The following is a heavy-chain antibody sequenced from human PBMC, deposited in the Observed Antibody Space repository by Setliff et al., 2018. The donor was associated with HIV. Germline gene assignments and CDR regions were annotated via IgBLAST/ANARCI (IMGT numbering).Heavy chain of an antibody. J-gene: IGHJ4*02. CDR1: GFTFSDYY. V-gene: IGHV3-11*04. D-gene: IGHD3-22*01. Sequence: PGGSLRLSCAASGFTFSDYYMSWIRQAPGKGLEWVSYISSSGSTIYYADYVKGRFTISRDNSKNTLYLQMNSLRAEDTAVYYCAKDRYYDSSGSPFDYWGQGTLVTVSS. CDR3: AKDRYYDSSGSPFDY. CDR2: ISSSGSTI.